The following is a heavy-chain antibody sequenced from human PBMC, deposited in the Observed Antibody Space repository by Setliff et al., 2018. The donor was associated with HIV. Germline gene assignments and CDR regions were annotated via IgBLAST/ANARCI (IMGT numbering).Heavy chain of an antibody. CDR1: GGSISSVDYY. V-gene: IGHV4-61*08. J-gene: IGHJ4*02. CDR3: ARDQRLSY. Sequence: LSLTCTVSGGSISSVDYYWSWIRQPPGKGLEWIGYIYYSGRTNYNPSLKSRVTISVDTSKNQFSLNLNSVTAADTAVYYCARDQRLSYWGQGTLVTVSS. CDR2: IYYSGRT.